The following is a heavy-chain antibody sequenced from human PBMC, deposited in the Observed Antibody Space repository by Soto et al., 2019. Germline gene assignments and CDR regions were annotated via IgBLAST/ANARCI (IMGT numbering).Heavy chain of an antibody. Sequence: EVQLVESGGGLVKPGGSLRLSCAASGFTFSDAWLHWVHQAPGKGLEWVGRIKSISDGETTDYAAPLKGRFTISRDDSKNTLYLQMNSLITEDTGVYYCATRNPPYYHGLFDYWGPGTLVTVSS. CDR3: ATRNPPYYHGLFDY. CDR1: GFTFSDAW. J-gene: IGHJ4*02. CDR2: IKSISDGETT. D-gene: IGHD3-22*01. V-gene: IGHV3-15*07.